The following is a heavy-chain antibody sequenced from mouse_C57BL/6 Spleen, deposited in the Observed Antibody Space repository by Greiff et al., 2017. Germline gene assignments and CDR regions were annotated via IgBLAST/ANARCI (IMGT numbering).Heavy chain of an antibody. CDR3: AREGIDTRAMDY. Sequence: QVQLQQPGAELVKPGASVKMSCKASGYTFTSYWITWVKQRPGQGLEWIGDIYPGSGSTNYNEKFKSKATLTVDTSSSTAYMQLSSLTSEDSAFYYCAREGIDTRAMDYWGQGTSVTVSS. CDR1: GYTFTSYW. J-gene: IGHJ4*01. V-gene: IGHV1-55*01. CDR2: IYPGSGST.